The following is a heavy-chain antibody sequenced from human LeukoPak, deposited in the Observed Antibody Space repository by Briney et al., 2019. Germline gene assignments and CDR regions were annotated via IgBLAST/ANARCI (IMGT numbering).Heavy chain of an antibody. D-gene: IGHD6-19*01. CDR2: ISGSGVGT. CDR1: GFTFSNYA. Sequence: RAGGSLRLSCAASGFTFSNYAMNWVRQAPGKGLEWVSAISGSGVGTHYADSVKGRFTISRDNSKNTLYVQMHSLRAEDTAVYYCAKGGIAVAGTSYYYYMDVWGKGTTVTISS. V-gene: IGHV3-23*01. CDR3: AKGGIAVAGTSYYYYMDV. J-gene: IGHJ6*03.